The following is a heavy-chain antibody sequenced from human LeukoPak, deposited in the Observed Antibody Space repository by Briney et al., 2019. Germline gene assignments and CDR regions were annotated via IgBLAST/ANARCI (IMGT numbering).Heavy chain of an antibody. D-gene: IGHD6-13*01. CDR3: ARRYSSSWYDY. J-gene: IGHJ4*02. CDR1: GFTFSDYY. V-gene: IGHV3-11*03. Sequence: GGSLTLSCAASGFTFSDYYMSWIRQAPGKGLEWVSYISGSSSYTNYADSVKGRFTISRDNAKNSLYLQMNSLRAENTAVYYCARRYSSSWYDYWGQGTLVTASS. CDR2: ISGSSSYT.